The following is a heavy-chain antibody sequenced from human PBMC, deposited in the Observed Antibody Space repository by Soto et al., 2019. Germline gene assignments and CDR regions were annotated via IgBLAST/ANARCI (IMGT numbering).Heavy chain of an antibody. D-gene: IGHD3-3*01. Sequence: SETLSLTCSVSGGSISSYYWSWIRQPPGKGLEWIGYIYYSGSTNYNPSLKSRVTISVDTSKNQFSLKLSSVTAADTAVYYCARHMDFGVVLGWFDPWGQGTLVTVSS. J-gene: IGHJ5*02. V-gene: IGHV4-59*08. CDR1: GGSISSYY. CDR3: ARHMDFGVVLGWFDP. CDR2: IYYSGST.